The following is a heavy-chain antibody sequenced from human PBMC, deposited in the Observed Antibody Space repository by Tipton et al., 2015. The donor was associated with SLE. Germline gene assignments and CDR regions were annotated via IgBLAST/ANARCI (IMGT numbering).Heavy chain of an antibody. V-gene: IGHV3-30*04. D-gene: IGHD3-3*01. J-gene: IGHJ6*02. CDR1: GFTFSSYA. CDR3: AGGRLLEWLSTSYYYYGMDV. Sequence: SLRLSCAASGFTFSSYAMHWVRQAPGKGLEWVAVISYDGSNKYYADSVKGRFTISRDNSKNTLYLQMNSLRAEDTAVYYCAGGRLLEWLSTSYYYYGMDVWGHGTTVTVSS. CDR2: ISYDGSNK.